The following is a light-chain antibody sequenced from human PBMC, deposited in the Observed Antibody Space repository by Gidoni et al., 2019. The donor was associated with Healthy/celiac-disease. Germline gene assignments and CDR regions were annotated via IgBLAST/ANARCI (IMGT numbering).Light chain of an antibody. J-gene: IGKJ1*01. CDR3: QQYYSTPPT. V-gene: IGKV4-1*01. Sequence: DIVMTQSPDSLAMSRGERATINCKSSQSVLYSSNDKDDLAWFQQQPGQPPMLLIYWASTRESGVSDRFSGSSSATDSLPIISLLPADDAAVYYCQQYYSTPPTFGQGTKVEIK. CDR2: WAS. CDR1: QSVLYSSNDKDD.